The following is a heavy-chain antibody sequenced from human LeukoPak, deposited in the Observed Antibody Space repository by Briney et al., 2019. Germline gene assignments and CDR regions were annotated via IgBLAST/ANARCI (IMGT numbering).Heavy chain of an antibody. V-gene: IGHV1-46*01. Sequence: ASVKVSYKASGYTFTGYYMHWVRQAPGQGLEWMGIINPSGGSTNYAQNFQGRITMTRDVSTSTVYMELSSLRSEDTAVYYCAREAVTIFGLVRTQTTKRPHRFDPWGQGTLVTVSS. J-gene: IGHJ5*02. CDR2: INPSGGST. CDR1: GYTFTGYY. CDR3: AREAVTIFGLVRTQTTKRPHRFDP. D-gene: IGHD3-3*01.